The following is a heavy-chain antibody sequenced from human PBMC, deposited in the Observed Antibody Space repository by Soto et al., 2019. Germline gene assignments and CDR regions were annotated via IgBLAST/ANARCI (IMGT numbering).Heavy chain of an antibody. CDR2: IIPIFGTA. CDR3: ASPAEDGYNPYYYYVMDV. V-gene: IGHV1-69*13. D-gene: IGHD5-12*01. Sequence: SVKVSCKASGGTFSSYAISWVRQAPGQGLEWMGGIIPIFGTANYAQKFQGRVTITADESTSTAYMELSSLRSEDTAVYYCASPAEDGYNPYYYYVMDVWGQGTTVTVSS. CDR1: GGTFSSYA. J-gene: IGHJ6*02.